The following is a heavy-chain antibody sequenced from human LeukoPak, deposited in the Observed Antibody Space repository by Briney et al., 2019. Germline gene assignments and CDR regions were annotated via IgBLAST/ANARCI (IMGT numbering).Heavy chain of an antibody. Sequence: GGPRRLSCAASGFTFSSYDMHWVPQATGKGPEWVSAIGTAGDTYHPGFVKGRFTISRENAKNSLYLQMNSLRAEDTAVYYCAKSTQLRGGIATDFDSWGQGTLVTVSS. CDR2: IGTAGDT. D-gene: IGHD3-16*02. J-gene: IGHJ4*02. CDR3: AKSTQLRGGIATDFDS. CDR1: GFTFSSYD. V-gene: IGHV3-13*04.